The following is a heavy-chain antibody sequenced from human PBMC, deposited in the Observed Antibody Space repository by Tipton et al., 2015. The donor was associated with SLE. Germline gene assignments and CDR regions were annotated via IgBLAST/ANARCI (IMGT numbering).Heavy chain of an antibody. CDR2: ISWNSGSI. V-gene: IGHV3-9*01. CDR1: GFTLDDYA. Sequence: SLRLSCAASGFTLDDYAMHWVRQAPGKGLEWVSGISWNSGSIGYADSVKGRFTISRDNAKNSLYLQMNSLRAEDTALYYCAKDMYSSGTYFDYWGQGTLVTVSS. J-gene: IGHJ4*02. CDR3: AKDMYSSGTYFDY. D-gene: IGHD3-22*01.